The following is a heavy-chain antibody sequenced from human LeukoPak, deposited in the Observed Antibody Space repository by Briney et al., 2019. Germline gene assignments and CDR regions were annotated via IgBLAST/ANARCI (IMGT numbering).Heavy chain of an antibody. J-gene: IGHJ4*02. V-gene: IGHV4-59*01. CDR1: GGSISSYY. CDR2: IYYSGNT. CDR3: ARRRYNYDY. D-gene: IGHD5-18*01. Sequence: SETLSLTCTVSGGSISSYYWSWIRQPPGKGLEWIGYIYYSGNTIYNPSLKSRVTISIDTSKNQFSLKLSSVTAAGTAVYYCARRRYNYDYWGQETLVTVSS.